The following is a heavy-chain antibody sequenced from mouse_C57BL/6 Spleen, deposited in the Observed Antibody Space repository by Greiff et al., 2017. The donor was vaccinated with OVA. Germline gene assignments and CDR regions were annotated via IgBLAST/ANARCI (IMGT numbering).Heavy chain of an antibody. V-gene: IGHV1-50*01. D-gene: IGHD1-1*01. CDR3: ARGTTVVEDY. CDR2: IDPSDSYT. Sequence: QVQLQQSGAELVKPGASVKLSCKASGYTFTSYWMQWVKQRPGQGLEWIGEIDPSDSYTNYNQKFKGKATLTVDTSSSTAYMQLSSLTSEDSAVYYCARGTTVVEDYWGQGTTLTVSS. CDR1: GYTFTSYW. J-gene: IGHJ2*01.